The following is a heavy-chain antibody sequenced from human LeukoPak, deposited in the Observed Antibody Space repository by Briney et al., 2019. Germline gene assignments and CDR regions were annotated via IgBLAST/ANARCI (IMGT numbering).Heavy chain of an antibody. J-gene: IGHJ4*02. CDR3: ARDVGLYSSSSPPFDY. V-gene: IGHV1-24*01. CDR2: FDPEDGET. Sequence: GASVKVSCKVSGYTLTELSMHWVRQAPGKGLEWMGGFDPEDGETIYAQKFQGRVTMTEDTSTDTAYMELRSLRSDNTAVYYCARDVGLYSSSSPPFDYWGQGTLVTVSS. D-gene: IGHD6-6*01. CDR1: GYTLTELS.